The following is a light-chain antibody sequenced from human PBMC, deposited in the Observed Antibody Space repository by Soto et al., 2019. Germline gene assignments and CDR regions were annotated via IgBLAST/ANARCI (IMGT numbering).Light chain of an antibody. CDR1: QGISSY. CDR3: QQTMTFPLA. Sequence: DIQMTQSPSSVSASVGDRVTITCRASQGISSYLAWYQQKPGRAPKLLISAESSLQSGVPSRFSGSGSGTDFTITISSLQHEDFDTYYCQQTMTFPLAFGGGTKVEI. J-gene: IGKJ4*01. CDR2: AES. V-gene: IGKV1-12*01.